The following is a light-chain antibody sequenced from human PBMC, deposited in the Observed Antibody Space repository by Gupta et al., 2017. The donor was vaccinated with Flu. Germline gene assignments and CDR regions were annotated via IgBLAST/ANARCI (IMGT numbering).Light chain of an antibody. Sequence: QSVLTQPPSTSGTPGQRVTISCSGSSSNIGRNAVNWYQQLPGTAPKLLIYSNNQRPSGVPDRFSGSKSGTSTSLAISGLQSEDEGDYYCTAWDDSLNGLVFGGGTKLTVL. CDR1: SSNIGRNA. CDR2: SNN. CDR3: TAWDDSLNGLV. J-gene: IGLJ2*01. V-gene: IGLV1-44*01.